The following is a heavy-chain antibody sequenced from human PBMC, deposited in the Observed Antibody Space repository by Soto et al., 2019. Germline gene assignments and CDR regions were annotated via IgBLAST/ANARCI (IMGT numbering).Heavy chain of an antibody. J-gene: IGHJ4*02. Sequence: QVKLVESGGGVVQPGRSLRRSCAASGFTFSSYAMHWVRQAPGKGLEWVAGISYDGCNKYYADSVKGRFTTSSDNSKNTLYLQMNSLRAEDTAVYYCARGDFIAAAGCRLAYWGQGTLFTFSS. CDR3: ARGDFIAAAGCRLAY. D-gene: IGHD6-13*01. V-gene: IGHV3-30-3*01. CDR2: ISYDGCNK. CDR1: GFTFSSYA.